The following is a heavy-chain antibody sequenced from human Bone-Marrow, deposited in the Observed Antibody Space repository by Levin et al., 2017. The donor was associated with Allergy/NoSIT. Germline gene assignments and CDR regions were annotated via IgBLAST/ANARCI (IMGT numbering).Heavy chain of an antibody. CDR1: GFSVSSNS. CDR3: AKSPATRNWYFDL. CDR2: KDIIGTT. J-gene: IGHJ2*01. D-gene: IGHD1-1*01. V-gene: IGHV3-53*01. Sequence: GGSLRLSCAAFGFSVSSNSMTWVRLTPGKGLEWVSTKDIIGTTYYADSVRGRFTIARDTSTNMVFLQMNNLRPEDTAVYYCAKSPATRNWYFDLWGRGTLVTVSS.